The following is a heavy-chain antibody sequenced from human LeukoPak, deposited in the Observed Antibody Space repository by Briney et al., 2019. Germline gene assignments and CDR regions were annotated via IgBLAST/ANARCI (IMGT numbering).Heavy chain of an antibody. J-gene: IGHJ4*02. V-gene: IGHV4-39*01. Sequence: PSETLSLTCTVSGGSISSSSYYWGWIRQPPGKGLEWIGSIYYSGSTYYNPSLKSRVTISVDTSKNQFSLKLSSVTAADTAVYYCARQDWGYDSSGTFDYWGQGTLVTVSS. CDR1: GGSISSSSYY. CDR3: ARQDWGYDSSGTFDY. D-gene: IGHD3-22*01. CDR2: IYYSGST.